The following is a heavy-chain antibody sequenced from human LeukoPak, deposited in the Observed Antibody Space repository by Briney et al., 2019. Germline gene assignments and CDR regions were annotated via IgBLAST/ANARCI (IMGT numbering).Heavy chain of an antibody. CDR3: ARVRATVTTFVYYYYGMDV. CDR2: INHSGST. Sequence: PSETLSLTCTVSGGSISGYYWSWIRQPPGKGLEWIGEINHSGSTNYSPSLKSRVTISVDTSKNQFSLRLTSVTAADTAVYYCARVRATVTTFVYYYYGMDVWGQGTTVTVSS. D-gene: IGHD4-17*01. V-gene: IGHV4-34*01. J-gene: IGHJ6*02. CDR1: GGSISGYY.